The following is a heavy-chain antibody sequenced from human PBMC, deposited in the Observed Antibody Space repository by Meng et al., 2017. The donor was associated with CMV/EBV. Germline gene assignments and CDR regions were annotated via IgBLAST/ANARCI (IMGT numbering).Heavy chain of an antibody. CDR3: ARVVISYDSSGYYVRVGYYFDY. CDR1: GFTFDDYG. J-gene: IGHJ4*02. Sequence: GGSLRLSCAASGFTFDDYGMSWVRQAPGKGLEWVSGINWNGGSTGYADSVKGRFTISRDNAKNSLYLQMNSLRAEDTALYYCARVVISYDSSGYYVRVGYYFDYWGQGTLVTVSS. D-gene: IGHD3-22*01. V-gene: IGHV3-20*04. CDR2: INWNGGST.